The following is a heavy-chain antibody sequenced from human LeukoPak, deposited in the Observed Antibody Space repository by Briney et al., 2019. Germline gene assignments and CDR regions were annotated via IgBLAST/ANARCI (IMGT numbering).Heavy chain of an antibody. CDR2: IYYSGST. Sequence: SETLSLTCTVSGGSISSGDYYWSWIRQPPGKGLEWIGYIYYSGSTYYNPSLKSRGTISVDTSKNQFSLKLSSVTAADTAVYYCARAFVVVPAADIWGQGTMVTVSS. CDR1: GGSISSGDYY. J-gene: IGHJ3*02. V-gene: IGHV4-30-4*08. CDR3: ARAFVVVPAADI. D-gene: IGHD2-2*01.